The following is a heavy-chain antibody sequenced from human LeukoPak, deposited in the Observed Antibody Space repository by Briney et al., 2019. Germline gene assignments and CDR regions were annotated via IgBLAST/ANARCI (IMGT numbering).Heavy chain of an antibody. CDR2: IYHSGST. CDR3: ARDLATSLGQRQVWGRSRSIYYFDY. D-gene: IGHD3-16*01. V-gene: IGHV4-4*02. J-gene: IGHJ4*02. CDR1: GGSISSSNW. Sequence: SETLSLTCAVSGGSISSSNWWSWVRQPPGKGLEWIGEIYHSGSTNYNPSLKSRVTISVDKSKNQFSLKLSSVTAADTAVYYCARDLATSLGQRQVWGRSRSIYYFDYWGQGTLVTVSS.